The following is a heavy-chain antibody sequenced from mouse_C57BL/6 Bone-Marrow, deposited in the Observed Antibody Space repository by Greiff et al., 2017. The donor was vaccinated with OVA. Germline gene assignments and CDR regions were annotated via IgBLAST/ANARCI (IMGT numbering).Heavy chain of an antibody. CDR3: ARWKESYDYDWYFDV. V-gene: IGHV1-4*01. CDR1: GYTFTSYT. J-gene: IGHJ1*03. D-gene: IGHD2-4*01. Sequence: QVHVKQSGAELARPGASVKMSCKASGYTFTSYTRHWVKQRPGQGLEWIGYINPSSGYTKYNQKFKDKATLTADKSSSTAYMQLSSLTSEDSAVYYCARWKESYDYDWYFDVWGTGTTVTVAS. CDR2: INPSSGYT.